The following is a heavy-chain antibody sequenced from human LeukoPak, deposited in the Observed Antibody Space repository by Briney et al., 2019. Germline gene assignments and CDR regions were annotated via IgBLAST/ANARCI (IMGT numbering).Heavy chain of an antibody. CDR2: IYYSGST. J-gene: IGHJ4*02. CDR3: ARSPYTASFDY. CDR1: GGSISSSSYY. Sequence: PSETLSLTCTVSGGSISSSSYYWGWIRQPPGKGLEWIGSIYYSGSTYYNPSLKSRVTISVDTSKNQFSLKLSSVTAADTAVYYCARSPYTASFDYWGQGTLVTVSS. D-gene: IGHD5-18*01. V-gene: IGHV4-39*01.